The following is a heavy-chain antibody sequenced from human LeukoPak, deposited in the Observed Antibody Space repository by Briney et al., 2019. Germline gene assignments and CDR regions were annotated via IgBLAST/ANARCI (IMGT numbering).Heavy chain of an antibody. CDR2: ISSSGATI. D-gene: IGHD3-10*01. CDR1: GFTFSSYE. J-gene: IGHJ5*02. V-gene: IGHV3-48*03. Sequence: GGSLRLSCAVSGFTFSSYEMNWVRQAPGKGLEWLSYISSSGATIYCADSVRGRFTMSRDNAKNSLYLQMNSLRAEDTAVYYCARESGITMLRGAHTPWGQGTLLTVSS. CDR3: ARESGITMLRGAHTP.